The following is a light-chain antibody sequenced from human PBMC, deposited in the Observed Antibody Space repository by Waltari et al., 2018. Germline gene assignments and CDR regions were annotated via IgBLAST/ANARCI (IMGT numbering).Light chain of an antibody. CDR2: ASS. J-gene: IGLJ1*01. V-gene: IGLV1-40*02. CDR3: QSYDNILHGCV. Sequence: QSVLTQPPSVSGAPGQRVTLSCIGTNSNIGAFQVHWYPKSPGAAPKLLIYASSNRPAGVPDRFSGSKSDTSASLVITGLQVEDEGDFYCQSYDNILHGCVFGTGTKVIV. CDR1: NSNIGAFQ.